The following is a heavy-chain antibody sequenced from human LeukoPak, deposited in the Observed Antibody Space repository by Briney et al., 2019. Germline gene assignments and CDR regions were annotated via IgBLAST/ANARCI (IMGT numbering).Heavy chain of an antibody. CDR2: IYPANSDT. Sequence: GESLKISCKGSGYSFTTYWIGWVRQMPGKGLEWMAIIYPANSDTRYSPSFQGQVTISADKSISTAYLQWSSLQASDTAMYYCATHGLKNGGWPVGGGYWGQGTLVTVSS. CDR3: ATHGLKNGGWPVGGGY. CDR1: GYSFTTYW. D-gene: IGHD6-19*01. V-gene: IGHV5-51*01. J-gene: IGHJ4*02.